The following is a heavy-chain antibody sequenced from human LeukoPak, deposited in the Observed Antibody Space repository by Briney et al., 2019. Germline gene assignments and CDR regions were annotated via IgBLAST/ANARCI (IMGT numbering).Heavy chain of an antibody. D-gene: IGHD5-12*01. CDR3: ARDLRLGYSGYDYDDY. CDR1: GFTFDDYA. Sequence: PGRCLRLSYAASGFTFDDYAMHSVRHDPGKGLGFVANIKQDGSEKYYVDSVKARFTISRDNAKNSLYLKMTSLRAEDTAVYYCARDLRLGYSGYDYDDYWGQGTLVTVSS. CDR2: IKQDGSEK. J-gene: IGHJ4*02. V-gene: IGHV3-7*01.